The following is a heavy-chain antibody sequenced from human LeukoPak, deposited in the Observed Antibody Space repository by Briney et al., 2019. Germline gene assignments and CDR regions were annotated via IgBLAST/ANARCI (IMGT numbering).Heavy chain of an antibody. D-gene: IGHD6-19*01. Sequence: GGSLRLSCAASGFAFGRYAMHWVRQPPGKGLEWVAVISFDKTTKDYGDSVKGRFTISRDNSENKVYLQMNSLRAEDTAVYYCAKGGGWLYYFDYWGQGTLVTVSS. CDR1: GFAFGRYA. CDR2: ISFDKTTK. CDR3: AKGGGWLYYFDY. J-gene: IGHJ4*02. V-gene: IGHV3-33*06.